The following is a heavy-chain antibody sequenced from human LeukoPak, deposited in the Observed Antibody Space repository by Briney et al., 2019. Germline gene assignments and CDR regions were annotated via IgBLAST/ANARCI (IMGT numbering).Heavy chain of an antibody. CDR2: IKGDGSVT. J-gene: IGHJ4*02. D-gene: IGHD3-10*02. V-gene: IGHV3-74*01. Sequence: GGPLRLSCAASGFSFRNAWMHWFRKAPGKGLVWVSRIKGDGSVTVYADSVRGRFTISRDSGRKSVYLQMNSLTTDDTAFYFCAKELDTMFFDYWGQGALVTVSS. CDR3: AKELDTMFFDY. CDR1: GFSFRNAW.